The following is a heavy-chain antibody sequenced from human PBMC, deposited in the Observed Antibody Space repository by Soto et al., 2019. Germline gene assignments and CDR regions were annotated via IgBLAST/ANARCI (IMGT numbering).Heavy chain of an antibody. CDR1: GGSFSSYA. CDR2: SSPIFGSA. CDR3: ARSILVTTKSRWFDT. V-gene: IGHV1-69*12. Sequence: QVQLRQSGAEVKKPGSSVKVSCKASGGSFSSYALSWVRQAPGQGLEWMGESSPIFGSANYAQKFQGRVTITADESTRTVYMEMNSLRSEDTAVYYCARSILVTTKSRWFDTWGRGTLVIVSS. J-gene: IGHJ5*02. D-gene: IGHD2-21*02.